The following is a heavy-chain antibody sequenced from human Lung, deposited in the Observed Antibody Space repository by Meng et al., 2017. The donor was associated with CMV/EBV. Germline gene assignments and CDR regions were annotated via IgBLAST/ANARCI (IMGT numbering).Heavy chain of an antibody. J-gene: IGHJ2*01. D-gene: IGHD3-3*01. CDR2: IYWDDDT. V-gene: IGHV2-5*02. CDR1: FSVSNGGWG. CDR3: AHTYSDFWSGSPRYFDL. Sequence: FSVSNGGWGGGWIGQPPGKDLEWLALIYWDDDTHYNPSLKSRLTITKDTSNNQVVLTMTNMDPVDTAAYYCAHTYSDFWSGSPRYFDLWGRGTLVTVSS.